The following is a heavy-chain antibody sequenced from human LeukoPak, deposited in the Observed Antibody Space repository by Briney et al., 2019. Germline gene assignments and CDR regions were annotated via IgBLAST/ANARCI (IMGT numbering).Heavy chain of an antibody. J-gene: IGHJ4*02. Sequence: GGSLRLSCAASGFTFSSYSMNWVRQAPGKGLEWVSSISSSSSYIYYADSVRGRFTISRGNAKNSLYLQMNSLRAEDTAVYYCARDADDGSGSYSRGWGQGTLVTVSS. D-gene: IGHD3-10*01. CDR2: ISSSSSYI. CDR3: ARDADDGSGSYSRG. CDR1: GFTFSSYS. V-gene: IGHV3-21*01.